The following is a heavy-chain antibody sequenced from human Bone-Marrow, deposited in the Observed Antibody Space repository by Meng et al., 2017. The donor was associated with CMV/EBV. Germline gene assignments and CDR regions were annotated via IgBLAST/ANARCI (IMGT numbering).Heavy chain of an antibody. D-gene: IGHD6-13*01. V-gene: IGHV4-59*01. CDR2: IYYSGST. Sequence: SETLSPTCSVSGGSISSYYWSWIRQSPGKGLEWIGYIYYSGSTNYNPSLKDRVTISVDTSKNQFSLNLTSVTTADTALYYCARGSSNSWYYGMDVWGQGTSVTVSS. CDR1: GGSISSYY. CDR3: ARGSSNSWYYGMDV. J-gene: IGHJ6*02.